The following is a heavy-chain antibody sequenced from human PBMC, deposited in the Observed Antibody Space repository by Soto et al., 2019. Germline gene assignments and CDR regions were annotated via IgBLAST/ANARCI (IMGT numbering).Heavy chain of an antibody. D-gene: IGHD2-21*02. CDR2: ISGGGVSA. Sequence: GGSLRLSCAASGFTFGSYVMNWVRQAPGKGREWLSAISGGGVSAYYSDSVKGRFTISRDNSKNTLFLQMNSLGAEDTAVYYCVKFYCGSDCFDYFDYWGQGTPVTVSS. CDR3: VKFYCGSDCFDYFDY. CDR1: GFTFGSYV. V-gene: IGHV3-23*01. J-gene: IGHJ4*02.